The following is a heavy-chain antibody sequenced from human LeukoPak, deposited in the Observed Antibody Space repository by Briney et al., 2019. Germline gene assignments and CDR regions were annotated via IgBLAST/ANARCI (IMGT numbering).Heavy chain of an antibody. Sequence: GGSLRLSCAASGFTVSSNYMSWVRQAPGKGLEWVSVIYSGGSTYYADSVKGRFTISRDNSKNTLYLQMNSPRAEDTAVYYCATEAAMEDYYYYGMDVWGQGTTVTVSS. CDR3: ATEAAMEDYYYYGMDV. V-gene: IGHV3-53*01. J-gene: IGHJ6*02. CDR2: IYSGGST. CDR1: GFTVSSNY. D-gene: IGHD2-2*01.